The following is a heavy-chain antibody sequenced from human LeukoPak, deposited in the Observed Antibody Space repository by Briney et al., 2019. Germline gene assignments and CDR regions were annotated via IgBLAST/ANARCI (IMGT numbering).Heavy chain of an antibody. V-gene: IGHV1-2*02. CDR1: GYTFTGYY. Sequence: ASVKVSCKASGYTFTGYYMHWVRQAPGQGLEWMGWINPNSGGTNYAQKFQGRVTMTRDTSISTAYMELSRLRSDDTAVYYCARGRITMVRGFDIWGQGTMVTVSS. D-gene: IGHD3-10*01. CDR3: ARGRITMVRGFDI. J-gene: IGHJ3*02. CDR2: INPNSGGT.